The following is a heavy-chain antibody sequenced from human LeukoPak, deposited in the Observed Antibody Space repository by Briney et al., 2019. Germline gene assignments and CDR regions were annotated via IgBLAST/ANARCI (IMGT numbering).Heavy chain of an antibody. Sequence: PGGSLRLSCAASGFTFSNAWMSWVRQAPGKGLEWVGRIKSKTDGGTTDYAAPVKGRFTISRDDSKNTLYLQMNSLRAEDTAVYYCANMGYSYGYGYWGQGTLVTVSS. J-gene: IGHJ4*02. CDR1: GFTFSNAW. D-gene: IGHD5-18*01. CDR3: ANMGYSYGYGY. V-gene: IGHV3-15*01. CDR2: IKSKTDGGTT.